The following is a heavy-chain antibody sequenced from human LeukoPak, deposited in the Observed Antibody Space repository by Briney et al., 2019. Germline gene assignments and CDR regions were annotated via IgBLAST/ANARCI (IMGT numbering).Heavy chain of an antibody. J-gene: IGHJ6*03. CDR3: ARKGYGDYGYSFYYYYYMDV. Sequence: SETLSLTCAVYGGSFSGYYWSWIRQPPGKGLEGIGEINHSGSTNYNPSLKSRVTISVDTSKNQFSLKLSSVTAADTAVYYCARKGYGDYGYSFYYYYYMDVWGKGTTVTISS. CDR2: INHSGST. CDR1: GGSFSGYY. V-gene: IGHV4-34*01. D-gene: IGHD4-17*01.